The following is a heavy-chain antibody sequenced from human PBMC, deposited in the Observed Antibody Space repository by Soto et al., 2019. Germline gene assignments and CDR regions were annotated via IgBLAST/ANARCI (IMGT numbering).Heavy chain of an antibody. CDR1: GFPFSSFG. D-gene: IGHD1-1*01. CDR3: SRSRPTGRRDYYYYGMDV. CDR2: ISNDGSNQ. Sequence: PGGSLRLSCFVSGFPFSSFGMHWVRQAPGKGLEWVSSISNDGSNQHYADSVKGRFTISRDNSKNTVYLQLNSLRGEDTAVYYCSRSRPTGRRDYYYYGMDVWGQGPPVTVSS. V-gene: IGHV3-30*03. J-gene: IGHJ6*02.